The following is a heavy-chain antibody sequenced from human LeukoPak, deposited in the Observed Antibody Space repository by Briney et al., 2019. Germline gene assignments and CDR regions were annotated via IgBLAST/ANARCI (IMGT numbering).Heavy chain of an antibody. CDR3: TRDQFFDYDNDDAFDV. V-gene: IGHV3-21*04. CDR1: GFSLKTYN. D-gene: IGHD3-22*01. CDR2: MTSSRYI. Sequence: GGSLKLSCAASGFSLKTYNMNWVRQAPGKGLEWVSSMTSSRYIYYADSVKGRFTISRDDANNLVFLQMHSLRAEDTAIYYCTRDQFFDYDNDDAFDVWGQGTKVIVSS. J-gene: IGHJ3*01.